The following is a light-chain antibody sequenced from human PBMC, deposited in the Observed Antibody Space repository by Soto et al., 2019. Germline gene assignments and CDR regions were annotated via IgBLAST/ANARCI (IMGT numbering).Light chain of an antibody. CDR1: QVISTL. CDR3: QHLKSFPIT. Sequence: IQLTQAPSFLSASLGDRVTITCRASQVISTLLAWYQQKPGRAPKLLIYASSLLQSGVPSRFSGSGSGTEFTLTITSLQPEDFATYYCQHLKSFPITFGQGTRLEIK. CDR2: ASS. V-gene: IGKV1-9*01. J-gene: IGKJ5*01.